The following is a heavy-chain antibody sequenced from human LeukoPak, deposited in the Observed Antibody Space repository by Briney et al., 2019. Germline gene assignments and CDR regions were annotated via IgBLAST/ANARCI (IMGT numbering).Heavy chain of an antibody. D-gene: IGHD3-22*01. J-gene: IGHJ1*01. V-gene: IGHV3-74*01. Sequence: QTGGSLRLSCAASGFTFSSYWMHWVRQAPGKGLVWVPRIKSDGSTNYADSVKGRFTISRDNAKNTLSLQMNSLRAEDTGVYYCARAPSEIGGYYPEYFRHWGQGTLVTVSS. CDR1: GFTFSSYW. CDR3: ARAPSEIGGYYPEYFRH. CDR2: IKSDGST.